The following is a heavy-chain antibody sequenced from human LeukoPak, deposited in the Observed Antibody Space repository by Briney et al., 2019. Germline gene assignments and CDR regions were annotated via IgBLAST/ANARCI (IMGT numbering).Heavy chain of an antibody. CDR1: GGSISTSSYY. V-gene: IGHV4-39*01. J-gene: IGHJ4*02. Sequence: SETLSLTCTVSGGSISTSSYYWGWVRQPPGKGLEWIGNIYYTGSTYYNASLQSRVTISIDMSKNQFSLRLSSVTAADTAMYYCVKSGGYGLIDYWGQGTLVTVSS. CDR2: IYYTGST. CDR3: VKSGGYGLIDY. D-gene: IGHD6-19*01.